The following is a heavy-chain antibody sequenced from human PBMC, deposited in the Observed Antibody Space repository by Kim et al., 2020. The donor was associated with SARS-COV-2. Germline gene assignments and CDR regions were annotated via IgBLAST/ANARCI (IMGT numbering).Heavy chain of an antibody. CDR1: GFTFRSNG. CDR2: ISYDGSNK. J-gene: IGHJ3*02. V-gene: IGHV3-30*18. D-gene: IGHD2-21*02. CDR3: AKFRYRDVVVTASTDAFDI. Sequence: GGSLRLSCAASGFTFRSNGIHWVRQAPGKGLEWVAVISYDGSNKNYADSVKGRFTISRDNSKNTLYLQMNSLRAEDTAVYYCAKFRYRDVVVTASTDAFDIWGQGTMVTVSS.